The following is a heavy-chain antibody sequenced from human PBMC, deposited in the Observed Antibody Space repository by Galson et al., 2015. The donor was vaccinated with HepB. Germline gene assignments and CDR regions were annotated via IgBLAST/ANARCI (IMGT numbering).Heavy chain of an antibody. CDR2: TYCRSKWYN. J-gene: IGHJ5*02. CDR1: GDSVSSNSAA. D-gene: IGHD2-15*01. V-gene: IGHV6-1*01. Sequence: CAISGDSVSSNSAAWNWIRQSPSRGLEWLGRTYCRSKWYNDYAVSVKSRITINPDTSKNQFSLQLNSVTPEDTAVYYCARGYCSGGSCALNWFDPWGQGTLVTVSS. CDR3: ARGYCSGGSCALNWFDP.